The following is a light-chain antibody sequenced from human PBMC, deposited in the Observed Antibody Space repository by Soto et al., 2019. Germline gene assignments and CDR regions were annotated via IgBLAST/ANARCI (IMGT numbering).Light chain of an antibody. V-gene: IGLV3-21*04. CDR1: NIGGKS. J-gene: IGLJ1*01. CDR2: YDS. CDR3: QVWNSCSDHYV. Sequence: SYELIQPPSVSVAPGKTASITCGGNNIGGKSVHWYQQKPGQAPVLLIYYDSARPSGIPGRFSGSNSGNTATLTISRVEAGDEADYYCQVWNSCSDHYVFGAGPKITAL.